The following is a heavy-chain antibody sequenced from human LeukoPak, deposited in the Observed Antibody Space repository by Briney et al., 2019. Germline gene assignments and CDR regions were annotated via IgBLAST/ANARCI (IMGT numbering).Heavy chain of an antibody. CDR3: AKDSEFVVTYYYDSSGLSGGYFDY. J-gene: IGHJ4*02. D-gene: IGHD3-22*01. CDR2: ISYDGSNK. CDR1: GFSLSDYG. Sequence: GGSLRLSCSASGFSLSDYGMHWVRQAPGKGLEWVAVISYDGSNKYYADSVKGRFTISRDNSKNTLYLQMNSLRAEDTAVCYCAKDSEFVVTYYYDSSGLSGGYFDYWGQGTLVTVSS. V-gene: IGHV3-30*18.